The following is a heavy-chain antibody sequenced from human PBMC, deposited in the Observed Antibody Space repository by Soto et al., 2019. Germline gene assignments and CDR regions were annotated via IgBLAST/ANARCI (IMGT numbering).Heavy chain of an antibody. CDR3: ARGRRGYSYGRGYYYYGMDV. CDR1: GGSFSGYS. J-gene: IGHJ6*02. Sequence: PSENLSLTCAVYGGSFSGYSWSWIRHPPGKGLEWIGEINHSGSTNYNPSLKSRVTISVDTSKNQFSLKLSSVTAADTAVYYCARGRRGYSYGRGYYYYGMDVWGQGTTVT. D-gene: IGHD5-18*01. CDR2: INHSGST. V-gene: IGHV4-34*01.